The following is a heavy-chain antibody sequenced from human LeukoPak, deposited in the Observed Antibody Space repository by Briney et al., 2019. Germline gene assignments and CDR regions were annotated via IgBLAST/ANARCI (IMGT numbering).Heavy chain of an antibody. CDR1: GGSISSSF. CDR3: ARAQYYYDRTRFDP. CDR2: VYYSGST. J-gene: IGHJ5*02. Sequence: SETLSLTCTVSGGSISSSFWSWIRQPPGKGLEWIGYVYYSGSTNYNPSLKSRVTISVDTSKNQFSLKLSSVTAADTAVYYCARAQYYYDRTRFDPWGQGTLVTVSS. V-gene: IGHV4-59*01. D-gene: IGHD3-22*01.